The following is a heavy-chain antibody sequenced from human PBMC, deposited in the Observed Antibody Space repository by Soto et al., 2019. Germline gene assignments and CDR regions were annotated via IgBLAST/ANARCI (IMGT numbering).Heavy chain of an antibody. D-gene: IGHD6-19*01. J-gene: IGHJ6*02. V-gene: IGHV1-2*04. CDR3: ARVGIIAVAGRDYYYGMDV. CDR2: INPNSGGT. Sequence: SVKVSCKASGYTITGSYMHWVRQENGQGLEWMGWINPNSGGTNYAQKFQGWVTMTRDTSISTAYMELSRLRSDDTAVYYCARVGIIAVAGRDYYYGMDVWGQGTTVTVSS. CDR1: GYTITGSY.